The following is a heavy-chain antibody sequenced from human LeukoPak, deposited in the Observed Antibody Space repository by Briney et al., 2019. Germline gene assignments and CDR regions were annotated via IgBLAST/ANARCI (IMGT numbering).Heavy chain of an antibody. CDR2: INPSGGST. Sequence: GASVKVSCKASGYTFTSYYMHWVRQAPGQGLEWMGIINPSGGSTSYAQKFQGRVTITTDESTSTAYMELSSLRSEDTAVYYCASSGNEVVATIPWLGYWGQGTLVTVSS. V-gene: IGHV1-46*01. D-gene: IGHD5-12*01. CDR3: ASSGNEVVATIPWLGY. J-gene: IGHJ4*02. CDR1: GYTFTSYY.